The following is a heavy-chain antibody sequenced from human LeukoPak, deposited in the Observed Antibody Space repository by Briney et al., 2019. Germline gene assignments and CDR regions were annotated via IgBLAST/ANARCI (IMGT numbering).Heavy chain of an antibody. CDR3: TRFVPYLDY. CDR2: IRSKTYGKTT. V-gene: IGHV3-49*04. CDR1: GFTSGDHA. D-gene: IGHD3-16*01. Sequence: GRSLRLSCTASGFTSGDHAMSWVRQAPGKGLEWVGFIRSKTYGKTTGYAASVKGRFTISRDDSKNIAYLQMNSLKTEDTAIYYCTRFVPYLDYWGQGTLVTVSS. J-gene: IGHJ4*02.